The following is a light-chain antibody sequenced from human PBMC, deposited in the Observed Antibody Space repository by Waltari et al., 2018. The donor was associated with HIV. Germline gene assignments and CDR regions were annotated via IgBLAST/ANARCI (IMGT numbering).Light chain of an antibody. Sequence: QSVLTQPPSVSATPGQKVTISCSGSSSNIGYNYVFWYQQLPGTAPKLPIYDNHKRPSGIPDRFSGSKSGTSATLGITGLQTGDEADYYCATWDSGLSAVVFGGGTKLTVL. CDR3: ATWDSGLSAVV. CDR1: SSNIGYNY. V-gene: IGLV1-51*01. J-gene: IGLJ2*01. CDR2: DNH.